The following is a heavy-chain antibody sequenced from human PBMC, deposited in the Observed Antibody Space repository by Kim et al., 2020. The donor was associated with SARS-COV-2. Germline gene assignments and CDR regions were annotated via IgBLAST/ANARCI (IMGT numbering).Heavy chain of an antibody. Sequence: YAQKFQGRVTMTRNTSITTAYMELSSLRSEDTAVYYCTRVMVRGVNFPGYWGQGTLVTVSS. CDR3: TRVMVRGVNFPGY. V-gene: IGHV1-8*01. J-gene: IGHJ4*02. D-gene: IGHD3-10*01.